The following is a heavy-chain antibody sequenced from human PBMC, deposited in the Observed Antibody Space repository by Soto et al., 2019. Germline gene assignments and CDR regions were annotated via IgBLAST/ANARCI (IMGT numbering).Heavy chain of an antibody. CDR2: ISAYNGNT. J-gene: IGHJ5*02. CDR1: GYTFTSYG. V-gene: IGHV1-18*01. Sequence: ASVTVSCKASGYTFTSYGISWVRPAPGQGLEWMGWISAYNGNTNYAQKLQGRVTMTTDTSTSTAYMELRSLRSDDTAVYYCARARIGPGSGSPTWFDPWGQGTLVTVSS. CDR3: ARARIGPGSGSPTWFDP. D-gene: IGHD3-10*01.